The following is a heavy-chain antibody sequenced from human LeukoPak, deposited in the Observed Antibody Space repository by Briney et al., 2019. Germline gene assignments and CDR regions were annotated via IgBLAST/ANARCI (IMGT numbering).Heavy chain of an antibody. CDR1: GGTFSSYA. Sequence: PRASVKVSCKASGGTFSSYAISWVRQAPGQGLEWMGIINPSGGSTSYAQKFQGRVTMTRDTSTSTVYMELSSLRSEDTAVYYCARGITVAGTRYFQHWGQGTLVTVSS. D-gene: IGHD6-19*01. V-gene: IGHV1-46*03. J-gene: IGHJ1*01. CDR3: ARGITVAGTRYFQH. CDR2: INPSGGST.